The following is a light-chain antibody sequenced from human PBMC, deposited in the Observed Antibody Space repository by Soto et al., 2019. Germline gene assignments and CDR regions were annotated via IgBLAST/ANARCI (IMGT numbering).Light chain of an antibody. CDR3: QQSYRTPPIT. CDR1: QSISSY. J-gene: IGKJ5*01. CDR2: AAS. V-gene: IGKV1-39*01. Sequence: DIQMTQSPSSLYASVGDGVTITCRASQSISSYLNWYQQKPGKAPKLLIYAASSLQSGVPSRFSGSGSGTDFTLTISSLQPEDFATYYCQQSYRTPPITFGQGTRLEIK.